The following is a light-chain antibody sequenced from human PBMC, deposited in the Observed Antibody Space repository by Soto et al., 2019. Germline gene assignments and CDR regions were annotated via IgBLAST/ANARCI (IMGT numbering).Light chain of an antibody. J-gene: IGKJ5*01. CDR2: AAS. CDR1: QSISSY. CDR3: QLSYRTFT. V-gene: IGKV1-39*01. Sequence: DIQMTQSPSSLSASVGDRVTITCRASQSISSYLNWYQQKPGKAPKLLIYAASSLQSGVPSRFSGGGSGTDFTLTISSLQPEDFATDYCQLSYRTFTFGQGTRLEIK.